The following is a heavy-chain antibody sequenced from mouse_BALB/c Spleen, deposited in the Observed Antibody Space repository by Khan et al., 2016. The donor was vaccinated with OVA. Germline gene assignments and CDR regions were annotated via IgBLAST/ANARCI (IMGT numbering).Heavy chain of an antibody. V-gene: IGHV6-6*02. CDR1: GFTFSNYW. CDR2: IRLKSNNYAT. J-gene: IGHJ2*01. Sequence: VQLQASGGGLVQPGGSMKLSCVASGFTFSNYWMNWVRQSPEKGLEWVAEIRLKSNNYATHYAESVKGRFTISRDDSKSSVDLQMNNVRAEDTGIYYCTRDGGYYFDYWGQGTTLTVSS. CDR3: TRDGGYYFDY.